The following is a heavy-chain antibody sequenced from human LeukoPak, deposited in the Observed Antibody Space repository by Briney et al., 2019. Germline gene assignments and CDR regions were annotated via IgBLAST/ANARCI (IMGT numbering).Heavy chain of an antibody. Sequence: GASVKVSCKASGYTFTGYYMHWVRQAPGQGLEWMGWINPNSGGTNYAQKFQGRVTMTRDTSISTAYMELSSLRSEDTAVYYCASSPGYSSGWFYRYYYYGMDVWGQGTTVTVSS. D-gene: IGHD6-19*01. CDR2: INPNSGGT. CDR3: ASSPGYSSGWFYRYYYYGMDV. J-gene: IGHJ6*02. V-gene: IGHV1-2*02. CDR1: GYTFTGYY.